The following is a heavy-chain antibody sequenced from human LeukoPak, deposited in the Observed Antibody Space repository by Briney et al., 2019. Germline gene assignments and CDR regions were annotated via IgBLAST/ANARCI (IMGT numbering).Heavy chain of an antibody. J-gene: IGHJ4*02. CDR3: ARDYGYSLLFY. V-gene: IGHV1-3*01. D-gene: IGHD5-12*01. CDR2: ISGGSGST. Sequence: GASVKVSCKASEYTLTNYAIHWIRQAPGQRLEWMGWISGGSGSTKYSQKLQGRVTITRDTSASTAYMELSSLISEDTAVYYCARDYGYSLLFYWGQGTLVSVSS. CDR1: EYTLTNYA.